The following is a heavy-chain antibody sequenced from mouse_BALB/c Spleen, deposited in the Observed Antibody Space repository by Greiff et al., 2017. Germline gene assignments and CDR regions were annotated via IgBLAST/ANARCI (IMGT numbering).Heavy chain of an antibody. J-gene: IGHJ4*01. D-gene: IGHD1-2*01. V-gene: IGHV1S81*02. Sequence: QVQLQQPGAELVKPGASVKLSCKASGYTFTSYYMYWVKQRPGQGLEWIGGINPSNGGTNFNEKFKSKATLTVDKSSSTAYMQLSSLTSEDSAVYYCTRSAYGYPMDCWGQGTSVTVSS. CDR3: TRSAYGYPMDC. CDR2: INPSNGGT. CDR1: GYTFTSYY.